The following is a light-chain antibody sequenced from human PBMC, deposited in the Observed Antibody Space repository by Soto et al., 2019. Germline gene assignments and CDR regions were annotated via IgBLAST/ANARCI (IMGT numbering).Light chain of an antibody. CDR2: EVS. J-gene: IGLJ3*02. V-gene: IGLV2-14*01. CDR1: SSDIGGYKY. CDR3: TSYSRYRVLV. Sequence: QSVLTQPASVSGSLGQSITISCTGTSSDIGGYKYVSWYQQHPGKAPKLIIFEVSNRPSGVSDRFSGSNSGNTASLTISGLQGEDEADYYCTSYSRYRVLVFGGGTKLTVL.